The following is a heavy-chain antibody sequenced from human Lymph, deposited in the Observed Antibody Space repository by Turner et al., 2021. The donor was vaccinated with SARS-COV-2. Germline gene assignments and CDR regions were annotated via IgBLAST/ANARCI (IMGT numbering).Heavy chain of an antibody. D-gene: IGHD3-10*01. CDR3: ARSRDLQSMVRGVDPFDY. J-gene: IGHJ4*02. CDR2: INPNSGGT. CDR1: GYTFTGYY. V-gene: IGHV1-2*02. Sequence: QVQLVQSGAEVKKPGASVKVYCKASGYTFTGYYIHWVRQAPGQGLEGMGWINPNSGGTNNAQRFQGRVTMTRATALSTAYMQLSRLRSDDTAVYYCARSRDLQSMVRGVDPFDYWGQGTLVTVSS.